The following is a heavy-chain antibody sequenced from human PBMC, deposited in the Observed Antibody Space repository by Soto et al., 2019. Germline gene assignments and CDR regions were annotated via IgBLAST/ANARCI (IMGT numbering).Heavy chain of an antibody. D-gene: IGHD2-21*02. Sequence: ETLSLTCTVSGGSISSISYYWGWIRQPPGKGLEWIGSIYYSGSTYYNPSLKSRVTISVDTSKNQFSLKLSSVTAADTAVYYCARLYGGNSDAFDIWGQGTMVTVSS. CDR1: GGSISSISYY. J-gene: IGHJ3*02. CDR2: IYYSGST. V-gene: IGHV4-39*01. CDR3: ARLYGGNSDAFDI.